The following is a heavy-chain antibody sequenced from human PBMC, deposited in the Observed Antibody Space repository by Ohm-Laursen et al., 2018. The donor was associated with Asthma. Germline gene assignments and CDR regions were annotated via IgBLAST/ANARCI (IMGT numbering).Heavy chain of an antibody. CDR1: GFIFSDYF. Sequence: SLRLSCAASGFIFSDYFMHWVRQRPGEGLVWISHLFPDGRRTNYADSVRGRFTISRGDAQNTVYLQMHSLRVDDTAVYFCARGNVEGLLWGQGTLVTVSS. V-gene: IGHV3-74*01. CDR3: ARGNVEGLL. CDR2: LFPDGRRT. J-gene: IGHJ4*02.